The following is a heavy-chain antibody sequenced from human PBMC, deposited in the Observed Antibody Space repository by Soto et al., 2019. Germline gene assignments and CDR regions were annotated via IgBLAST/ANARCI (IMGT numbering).Heavy chain of an antibody. CDR2: INPSGGST. CDR3: ASDALSTYYDFWSGGSDAFDI. D-gene: IGHD3-3*01. Sequence: ASVKVSCKASGYTFTSYYMHWVRQAPGQGLEWMGIINPSGGSTSYAQKFQGRVTMTRDTSTSTVYMELSSLRSEDTAVYYCASDALSTYYDFWSGGSDAFDIWGQGTMVTVSS. J-gene: IGHJ3*02. CDR1: GYTFTSYY. V-gene: IGHV1-46*03.